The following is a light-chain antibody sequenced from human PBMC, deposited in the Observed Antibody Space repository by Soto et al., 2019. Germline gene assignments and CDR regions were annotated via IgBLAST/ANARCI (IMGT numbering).Light chain of an antibody. CDR1: NSNIGAAYD. CDR2: DNT. CDR3: QSYDIRLSAYV. Sequence: QSVLTQPPSVSGAPGQRVTISCTGTNSNIGAAYDVQWYQQIPGAAPKLLIYDNTNRPSAVPDRFSASKSGTSASLAITGLQPEDEADYYCQSYDIRLSAYVFGSGTKLTVL. J-gene: IGLJ1*01. V-gene: IGLV1-40*01.